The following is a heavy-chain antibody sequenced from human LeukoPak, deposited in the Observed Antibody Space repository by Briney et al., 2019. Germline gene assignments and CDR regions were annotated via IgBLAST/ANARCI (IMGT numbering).Heavy chain of an antibody. CDR3: ARGIGYGDYETRYFDY. Sequence: ASVEVSCKASGYAFTGYYMHWVRQAPGQGLEWMGWINPNSGGTNYAQKFQGRVTMTRDTSISTAYMELSRLRSDDTVVYYCARGIGYGDYETRYFDYWGQGTLVTVSS. CDR2: INPNSGGT. D-gene: IGHD4-17*01. J-gene: IGHJ4*02. CDR1: GYAFTGYY. V-gene: IGHV1-2*02.